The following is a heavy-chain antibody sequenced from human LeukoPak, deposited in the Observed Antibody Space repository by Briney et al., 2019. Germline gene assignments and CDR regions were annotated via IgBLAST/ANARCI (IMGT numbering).Heavy chain of an antibody. Sequence: GGSLRLSCAASGFTFNTYAMSWVRQAPGKGLEWVSAISGSGGSTYYADSVKGRFTISRDNSKNTLYLQMNSLRAEDTAVYYCAKAELSYIVGATTFGYWGQGTLVTVSS. CDR1: GFTFNTYA. V-gene: IGHV3-23*01. J-gene: IGHJ4*02. CDR2: ISGSGGST. CDR3: AKAELSYIVGATTFGY. D-gene: IGHD1-26*01.